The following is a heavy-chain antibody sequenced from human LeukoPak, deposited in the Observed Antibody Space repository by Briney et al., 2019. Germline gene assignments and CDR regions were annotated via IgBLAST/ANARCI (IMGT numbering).Heavy chain of an antibody. Sequence: GGSLRLSCAASGFTFGSYGMSWVRQAPGKGLEWVSFITPNADRTSYADSVKGRFTIARDNSKNALFLQMNSLTAEDTAVYYCAKALLCGAGTYYRNYFDYWGQGILVTVSS. CDR2: ITPNADRT. CDR3: AKALLCGAGTYYRNYFDY. CDR1: GFTFGSYG. V-gene: IGHV3-23*01. D-gene: IGHD3-10*01. J-gene: IGHJ4*02.